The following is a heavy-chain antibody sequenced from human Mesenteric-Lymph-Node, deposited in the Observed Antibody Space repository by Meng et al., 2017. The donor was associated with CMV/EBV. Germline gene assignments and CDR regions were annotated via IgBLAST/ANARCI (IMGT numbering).Heavy chain of an antibody. CDR1: GYTFTGYY. CDR2: INPNTGIT. D-gene: IGHD3-3*01. J-gene: IGHJ4*02. V-gene: IGHV1-2*02. CDR3: ARGQGYYDFWSVYYGY. Sequence: GYTFTGYYINWVRQAPGRGLEWMGWINPNTGITNSVERFQGRVTMTRDTSISAAYLELSSLRSEDTAVYYCARGQGYYDFWSVYYGYWGQGTLVTVSS.